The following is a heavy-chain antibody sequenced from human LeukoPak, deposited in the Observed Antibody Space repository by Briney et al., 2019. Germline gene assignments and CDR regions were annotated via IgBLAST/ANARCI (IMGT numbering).Heavy chain of an antibody. D-gene: IGHD6-13*01. Sequence: ASVKVSCKASGYTFTSYYMHWVRQAPGQGLEWMGIINPSGGSTSYAQNFQGRVTMTRDTSASTVYMELGSLRSEDTAVYYCARGPLGSSSWYFLDPYFDYWGQGTLVTVSS. CDR2: INPSGGST. J-gene: IGHJ4*02. CDR1: GYTFTSYY. V-gene: IGHV1-46*01. CDR3: ARGPLGSSSWYFLDPYFDY.